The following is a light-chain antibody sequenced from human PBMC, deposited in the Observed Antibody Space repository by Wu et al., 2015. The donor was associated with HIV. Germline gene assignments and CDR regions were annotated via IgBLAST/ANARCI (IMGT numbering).Light chain of an antibody. V-gene: IGKV3-11*01. J-gene: IGKJ4*01. CDR3: QQRTNWLLT. CDR1: QSLGTY. Sequence: EIILTQSPATLSSSPRERVTLSCRASQSLGTYLAWYQQKPGQAPRLLIYGASSRATGIPDRFTASGSGTDFILTISSLEPEDFAVYYCQQRTNWLLTFGGGTRVEIK. CDR2: GAS.